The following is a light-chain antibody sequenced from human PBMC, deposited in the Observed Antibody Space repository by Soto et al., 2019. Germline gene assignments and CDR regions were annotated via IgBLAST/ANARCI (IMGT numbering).Light chain of an antibody. CDR1: QGIRND. J-gene: IGKJ1*01. CDR3: LHDYNYPWT. Sequence: IKITQSASSLSASVGDRVTITCRASQGIRNDVSWYQQKPGKAPKFLIFAASNLQSGVPSRFSGSGSGTDFTLTITSLQPEDFATYCCLHDYNYPWTFGQVAMVDIK. V-gene: IGKV1-6*01. CDR2: AAS.